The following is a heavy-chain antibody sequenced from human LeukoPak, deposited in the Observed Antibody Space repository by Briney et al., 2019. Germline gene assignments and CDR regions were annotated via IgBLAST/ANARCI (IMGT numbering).Heavy chain of an antibody. Sequence: ASAKVSCKASGYTFTNNYLHWVRQAPGQGLEWMGMIYPRDGSTSYAQNFQGRVTVTRDTSTTTVPMELRGLRSEDTAVYYCARDQEGFDYWGQGTVVTVSS. CDR2: IYPRDGST. CDR3: ARDQEGFDY. CDR1: GYTFTNNY. J-gene: IGHJ4*02. V-gene: IGHV1-46*01.